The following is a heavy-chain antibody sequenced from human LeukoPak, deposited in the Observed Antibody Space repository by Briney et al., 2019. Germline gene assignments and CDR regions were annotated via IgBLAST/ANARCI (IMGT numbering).Heavy chain of an antibody. V-gene: IGHV4-39*01. D-gene: IGHD3-10*01. Sequence: SETLSLTCTVSGGSISSSSYYWGWIRQPPGKGLEWIGSIYYSGSTYYNPSLKSRVTIPVDTSKNQFSLKLSSVTAADTAVYYCARLGITMVRGVNWGQGTPVTVSS. J-gene: IGHJ4*02. CDR3: ARLGITMVRGVN. CDR2: IYYSGST. CDR1: GGSISSSSYY.